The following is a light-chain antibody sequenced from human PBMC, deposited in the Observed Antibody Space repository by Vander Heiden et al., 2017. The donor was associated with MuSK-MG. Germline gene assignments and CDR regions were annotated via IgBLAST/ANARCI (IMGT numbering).Light chain of an antibody. J-gene: IGLJ2*01. CDR1: NSNIGTNT. CDR2: NDN. CDR3: AAWDVSLNGPV. Sequence: QSVLTQPPSASGTPGQRVTISCSGSNSNIGTNTVNWYQQLPGTGPKLLIYNDNQRPSGVPDRFSGSKSGTSASLAISGLQSEDEADYYCAAWDVSLNGPVFGGGTKLTVL. V-gene: IGLV1-44*01.